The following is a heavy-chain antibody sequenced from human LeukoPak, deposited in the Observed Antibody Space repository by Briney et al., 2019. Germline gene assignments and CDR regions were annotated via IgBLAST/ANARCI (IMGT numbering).Heavy chain of an antibody. Sequence: RASETLSLTCTVSGGSISSSTYYWGWIRQPPGKGLEWIGNLYYSGSTYYNPSLKSRVTMSVDTSKNQFSLKLSSVTAADTAVYYCARQAISGYDPPPFDSWGQGTLVTVSS. D-gene: IGHD5-12*01. CDR2: LYYSGST. CDR3: ARQAISGYDPPPFDS. V-gene: IGHV4-39*01. CDR1: GGSISSSTYY. J-gene: IGHJ4*02.